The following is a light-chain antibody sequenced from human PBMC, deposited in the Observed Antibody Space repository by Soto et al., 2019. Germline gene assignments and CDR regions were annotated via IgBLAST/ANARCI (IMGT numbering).Light chain of an antibody. Sequence: QSVLTQPRSVSGSPGQSVTISCTGTSSDVGGYNYVSWYQQHPGKAPKLMIYDVSKRLSGVPDRFSGSKSGNTASLTISGLQAEDEADYYCCSYAGGNNYVFGTGTKLTVL. CDR1: SSDVGGYNY. CDR2: DVS. CDR3: CSYAGGNNYV. V-gene: IGLV2-11*01. J-gene: IGLJ1*01.